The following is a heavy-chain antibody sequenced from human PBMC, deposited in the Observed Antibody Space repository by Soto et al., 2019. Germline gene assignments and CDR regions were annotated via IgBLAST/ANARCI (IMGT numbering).Heavy chain of an antibody. J-gene: IGHJ5*02. V-gene: IGHV3-21*01. CDR3: ARDKDIVVVPAAPGGWFDP. Sequence: VQLVESGGGLVKPGGSLRLSCAASGFTFSSYSMNWVRQAPGKGLEWVSSISSSSSYIYYADSVKGRFTISRDNAKNSLYLQMNSLRAEDTAVYYCARDKDIVVVPAAPGGWFDPWGQGTLVTVSS. D-gene: IGHD2-2*01. CDR2: ISSSSSYI. CDR1: GFTFSSYS.